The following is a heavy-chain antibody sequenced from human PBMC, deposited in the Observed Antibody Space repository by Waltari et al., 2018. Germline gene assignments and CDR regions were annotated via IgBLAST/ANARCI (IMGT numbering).Heavy chain of an antibody. D-gene: IGHD5-18*01. CDR2: IYHSGST. CDR3: ARDLRGYSYGYYYYYYMDV. Sequence: QVQLQESGPGLVKPSETLSLTCTVSGYSISSGYYWGWIRQPPGTGLEWIGSIYHSGSTYYNPSLKSRVTISVDTSKNQFSLKLSSVTAADTAVYYCARDLRGYSYGYYYYYYMDVWGKGTTVTISS. V-gene: IGHV4-38-2*02. CDR1: GYSISSGYY. J-gene: IGHJ6*03.